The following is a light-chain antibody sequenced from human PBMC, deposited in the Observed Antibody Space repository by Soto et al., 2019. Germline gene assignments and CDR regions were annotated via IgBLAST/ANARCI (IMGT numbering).Light chain of an antibody. CDR2: GAS. J-gene: IGKJ4*01. V-gene: IGKV3-15*01. CDR1: QSVSSN. CDR3: QQYNNWPLT. Sequence: EIVMTQSPATLSVSPGERATLSCRASQSVSSNLAWYQQKPGQAPRLLIYGASPRATGIPARFSGSGSGTEFALTISSPQSEDFAVYYCQQYNNWPLTFGGGTKVEIK.